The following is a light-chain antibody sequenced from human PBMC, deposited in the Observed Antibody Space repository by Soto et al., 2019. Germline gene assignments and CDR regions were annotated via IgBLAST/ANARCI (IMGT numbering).Light chain of an antibody. CDR3: CSHAGTYNVL. CDR1: SSDVGGYNY. V-gene: IGLV2-11*01. Sequence: QSALPQPRSVSGSPGQSVTIFCTGTSSDVGGYNYVSWYQHHPGKAPKLVIYTVNKRPSGVPDRFSGSKSGNTAFLTISGLQAEDEADYYCCSHAGTYNVLFGGGTKLTVL. J-gene: IGLJ2*01. CDR2: TVN.